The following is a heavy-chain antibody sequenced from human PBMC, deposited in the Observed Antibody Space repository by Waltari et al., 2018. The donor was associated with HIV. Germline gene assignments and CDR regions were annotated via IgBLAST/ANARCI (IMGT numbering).Heavy chain of an antibody. D-gene: IGHD3-22*01. CDR1: GGSFSGYY. V-gene: IGHV4-34*01. Sequence: QVQLQQWGAGLLKPSETLSLTCAVDGGSFSGYYWSWIRQPPGKGLEWIGEINHSGSTNYNPSLDSRVTISVDTSKNQFSLKLSSVTAADTAVYYCASHYYDSSGYYYLDAFDIWGQGTMVTVAS. CDR3: ASHYYDSSGYYYLDAFDI. J-gene: IGHJ3*02. CDR2: INHSGST.